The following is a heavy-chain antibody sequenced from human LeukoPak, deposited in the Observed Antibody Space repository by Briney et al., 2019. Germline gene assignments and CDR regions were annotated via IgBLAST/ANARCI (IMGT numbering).Heavy chain of an antibody. CDR1: GGTFSSYA. D-gene: IGHD5-12*01. J-gene: IGHJ4*02. CDR2: IIPIFGTA. V-gene: IGHV1-69*13. CDR3: ARVDSDSGYESFTGL. Sequence: GASVKVSCKASGGTFSSYAISWVRQAPGQGLEWMGGIIPIFGTANYAQKFQGRVTITADESTSTAYMELSSLRSEDTAVYYCARVDSDSGYESFTGLWGQGALVTVSS.